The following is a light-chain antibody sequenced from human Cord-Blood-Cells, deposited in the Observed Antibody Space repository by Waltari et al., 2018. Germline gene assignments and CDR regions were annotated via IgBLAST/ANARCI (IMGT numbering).Light chain of an antibody. CDR1: SSDVGSYNL. J-gene: IGLJ2*01. CDR3: CSYAGSSTFLV. Sequence: QSALTQPASVSGSPGQSITISCTGTSSDVGSYNLFPWYQQHPGKAPKLMIYEGSKRPSGVSNRFSGSKSGNTASLTISGLQAEDEADYYCCSYAGSSTFLVFGGGTKLTVL. CDR2: EGS. V-gene: IGLV2-23*03.